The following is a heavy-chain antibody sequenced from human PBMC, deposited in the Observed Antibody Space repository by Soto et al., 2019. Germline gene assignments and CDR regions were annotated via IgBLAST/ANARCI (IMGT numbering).Heavy chain of an antibody. CDR1: GFICSSYD. D-gene: IGHD2-8*02. CDR3: SKVTATGGGAFDI. CDR2: ILVDGRT. Sequence: GGSLRLSCAAPGFICSSYDMSWVRQAPGKGLEWVSTILVDGRTFYVDSVKGRFTISRDSSQNTVYLQMNSLTAGDTALYYCSKVTATGGGAFDICGQGPMVTVSS. J-gene: IGHJ3*02. V-gene: IGHV3-23*01.